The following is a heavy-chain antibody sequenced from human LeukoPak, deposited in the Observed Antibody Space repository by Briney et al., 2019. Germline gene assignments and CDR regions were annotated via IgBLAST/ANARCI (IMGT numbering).Heavy chain of an antibody. CDR3: ARGQIYWYFDL. V-gene: IGHV1-69*04. CDR2: IIPILGIA. CDR1: GGTFSSYA. J-gene: IGHJ2*01. Sequence: GASVKVSCKASGGTFSSYAISWVRQAPGQGLEWMGRIIPILGIANYAQKFQGRVTITADKSTSTAYMELRSLRSDDTAVYYCARGQIYWYFDLWGRGTLVTVSS.